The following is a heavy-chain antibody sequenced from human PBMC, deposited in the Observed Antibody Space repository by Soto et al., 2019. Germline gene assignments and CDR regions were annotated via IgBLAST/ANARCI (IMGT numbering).Heavy chain of an antibody. CDR2: ISYDGSNK. J-gene: IGHJ6*02. CDR3: ARTEEYSSGWFFPTVTYYYYGMDV. V-gene: IGHV3-30-3*01. D-gene: IGHD6-19*01. CDR1: GFTFSSYA. Sequence: QVQLVESGGGVVQPGRSLRLSCAASGFTFSSYAMHWVRQAPGKGLEWVAVISYDGSNKYYADSVKGRFTISRDNSKNTLYLQMNSLRAEDTAVYYCARTEEYSSGWFFPTVTYYYYGMDVWGQGTTVTVSS.